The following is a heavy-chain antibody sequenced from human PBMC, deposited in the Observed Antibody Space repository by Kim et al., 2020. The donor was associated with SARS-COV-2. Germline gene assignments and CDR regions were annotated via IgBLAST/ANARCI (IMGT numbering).Heavy chain of an antibody. Sequence: SETLSLTCTVSGDSISSGRHYWNWIRQPAGKGLEWIGRIYMGGSTNYNPSLQSRVAMSVDPSENQFSLKVTSVTAADTAVYYCARGTQLDIPFVFDDWGQGTLVTVSS. D-gene: IGHD1-1*01. V-gene: IGHV4-61*02. CDR3: ARGTQLDIPFVFDD. CDR2: IYMGGST. CDR1: GDSISSGRHY. J-gene: IGHJ4*03.